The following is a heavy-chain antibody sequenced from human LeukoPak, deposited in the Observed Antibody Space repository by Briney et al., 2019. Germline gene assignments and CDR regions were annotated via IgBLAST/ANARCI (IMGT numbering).Heavy chain of an antibody. CDR2: ITPIFGTA. V-gene: IGHV1-69*13. CDR1: GGTFSRFT. D-gene: IGHD3-22*01. Sequence: SVKVSCKASGGTFSRFTISWVRQAPGQGFEWMGGITPIFGTANFAQKFQGRVSITADGSTSTAFMELSSLRSEDTAVYYCAGEWGLESSGYYYAYWGQGTLVTVSS. J-gene: IGHJ4*02. CDR3: AGEWGLESSGYYYAY.